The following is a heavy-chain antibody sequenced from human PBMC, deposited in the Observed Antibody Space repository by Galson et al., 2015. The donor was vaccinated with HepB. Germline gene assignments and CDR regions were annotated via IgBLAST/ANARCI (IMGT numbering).Heavy chain of an antibody. CDR1: GFTFSSYA. CDR2: ISGSGGST. Sequence: SLRLSCAASGFTFSSYAMSWVRQAPGKGLEWVSAISGSGGSTYYADSVKGRFTISRDNSKNTLYLQMNSLRAEDTAVYYCAKDGNSYRPSSGYDFEDYWGQGTLVTVSS. J-gene: IGHJ4*02. CDR3: AKDGNSYRPSSGYDFEDY. V-gene: IGHV3-23*01. D-gene: IGHD5-12*01.